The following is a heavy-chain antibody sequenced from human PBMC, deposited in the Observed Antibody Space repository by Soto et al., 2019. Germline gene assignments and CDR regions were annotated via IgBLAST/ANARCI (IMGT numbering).Heavy chain of an antibody. CDR2: ISDSGGST. V-gene: IGHV3-23*01. D-gene: IGHD4-17*01. CDR1: GFTFSSYA. J-gene: IGHJ6*03. Sequence: EVQLLESGGGLVQPGGSLRLSCAASGFTFSSYAMSWVRQAPGKGLEWVSAISDSGGSTYYADSVKGRFTISRDNSKNTLYLQMNSLSAEDTAAYYCAKCPGGGDLPGGYYYYMDVWGKGTTVTVSS. CDR3: AKCPGGGDLPGGYYYYMDV.